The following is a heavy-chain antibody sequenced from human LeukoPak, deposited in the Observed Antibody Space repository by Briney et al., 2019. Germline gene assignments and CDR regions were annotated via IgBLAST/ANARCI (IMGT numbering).Heavy chain of an antibody. D-gene: IGHD3-10*01. Sequence: SETLSLTCTVSGGSISGHYWGWIRQPPGKGPEWIGYIYYSGSTNYNPSLKSRVTISVDTSKNQFSLKLSSVTAADTAVYYCAKTLRDLFSSYYYYYMDVWGKGTTVTVSS. J-gene: IGHJ6*03. V-gene: IGHV4-59*11. CDR3: AKTLRDLFSSYYYYYMDV. CDR1: GGSISGHY. CDR2: IYYSGST.